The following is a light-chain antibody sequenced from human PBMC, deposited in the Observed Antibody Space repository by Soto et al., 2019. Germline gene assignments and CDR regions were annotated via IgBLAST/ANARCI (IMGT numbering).Light chain of an antibody. CDR3: QQYGSSPRT. Sequence: EILLTQSPGTLSLSPGERATLSCRASQSVSNSFLAWYQQKPGQAPRLLIYGASSRATGIPDRFSGSGSGTDFTLTISRLEPEDFAVYYCQQYGSSPRTFGQGTKVDIK. CDR2: GAS. J-gene: IGKJ1*01. CDR1: QSVSNSF. V-gene: IGKV3-20*01.